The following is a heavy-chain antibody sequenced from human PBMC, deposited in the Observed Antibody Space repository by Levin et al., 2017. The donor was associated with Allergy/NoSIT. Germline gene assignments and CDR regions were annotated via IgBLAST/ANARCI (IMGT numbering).Heavy chain of an antibody. CDR2: IYYSGST. CDR3: ARGGPIAARPVSWFDP. V-gene: IGHV4-59*01. CDR1: GGSISSYY. J-gene: IGHJ5*02. D-gene: IGHD6-6*01. Sequence: SQTLSLTCTVSGGSISSYYWSWIRQPPGKGLEWIGYIYYSGSTNYNPSLKSRVTISVDTSKNQFSLKLSSVTAADTAVYYCARGGPIAARPVSWFDPWGQGTLVTVSS.